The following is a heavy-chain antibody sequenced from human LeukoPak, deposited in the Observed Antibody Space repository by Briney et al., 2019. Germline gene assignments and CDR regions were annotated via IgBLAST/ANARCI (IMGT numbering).Heavy chain of an antibody. V-gene: IGHV3-21*01. D-gene: IGHD6-13*01. J-gene: IGHJ4*02. CDR3: AGDDSSSWYEVYFDY. CDR2: ISSSSSYI. CDR1: GFTFSSYS. Sequence: GGSLRLSCAASGFTFSSYSMNWVRQAPGKGLEWVSSISSSSSYIYYADSVKGRFTISRDNAKNPLYLQMNSLRAEDTAVYYCAGDDSSSWYEVYFDYWGQGTLVTVSS.